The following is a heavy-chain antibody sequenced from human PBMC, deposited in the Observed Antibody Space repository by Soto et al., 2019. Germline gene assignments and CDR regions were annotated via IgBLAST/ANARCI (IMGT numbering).Heavy chain of an antibody. V-gene: IGHV1-69*13. J-gene: IGHJ6*02. Sequence: GASVKVSCKASGGTFSSYAISWVRQAPGQGLEWMGGIIPIFGTANYAQKFQGRVTITADESTSTAYMELSSLRSEDTAVYYCARSLDSGYDSGSGYYYGMDVWGQGTTVTVSS. CDR3: ARSLDSGYDSGSGYYYGMDV. D-gene: IGHD5-12*01. CDR2: IIPIFGTA. CDR1: GGTFSSYA.